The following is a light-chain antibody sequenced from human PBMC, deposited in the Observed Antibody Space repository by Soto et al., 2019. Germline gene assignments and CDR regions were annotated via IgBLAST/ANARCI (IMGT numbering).Light chain of an antibody. CDR1: QSISTW. J-gene: IGKJ1*01. CDR3: QQYNSYWST. Sequence: DIQMTQSPSTLSASVGDRVTITCRASQSISTWLAWYQQKPGKAPNLLIFDASSLESGVPSRFSGSGSGTEFTLTINSLHPDDFATYYCQQYNSYWSTFGQGTKVDIK. CDR2: DAS. V-gene: IGKV1-5*01.